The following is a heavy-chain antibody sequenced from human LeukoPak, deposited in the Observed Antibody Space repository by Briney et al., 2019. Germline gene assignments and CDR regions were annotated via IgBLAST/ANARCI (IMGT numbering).Heavy chain of an antibody. J-gene: IGHJ5*02. D-gene: IGHD6-13*01. V-gene: IGHV3-21*01. CDR1: GFTFSSYS. CDR2: ISTSSSYI. Sequence: GGSLRLSCATSGFTFSSYSMNWVRQAPGKGLEWVSSISTSSSYIYYADSVKGRFTISRDNAKNSLSLQMNSLRAEDTAVYYNDTEPRQIAAAKINWFDPWGQGPLLTVSS. CDR3: DTEPRQIAAAKINWFDP.